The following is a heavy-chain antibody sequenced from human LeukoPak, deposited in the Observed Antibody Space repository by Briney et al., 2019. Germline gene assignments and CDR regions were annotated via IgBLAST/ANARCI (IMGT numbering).Heavy chain of an antibody. Sequence: GGSLRLSCVASGFTFRSYWMSWVRQAPGKGLEWVANMKQDGSEKYYVDSVKGRFTISRDNAKNSLYLQMNSLRAEDTAVYYCARGIEDRITIFGYWDQGTLVTVSS. CDR1: GFTFRSYW. V-gene: IGHV3-7*03. D-gene: IGHD3-3*01. J-gene: IGHJ4*02. CDR2: MKQDGSEK. CDR3: ARGIEDRITIFGY.